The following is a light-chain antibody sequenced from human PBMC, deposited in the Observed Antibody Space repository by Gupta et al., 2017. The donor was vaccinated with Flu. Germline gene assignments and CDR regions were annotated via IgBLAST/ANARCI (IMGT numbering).Light chain of an antibody. CDR3: QVGDTATGYQV. V-gene: IGLV3-21*02. CDR1: NTRTKS. J-gene: IGLJ3*02. CDR2: DNM. Sequence: SCALTQSPSVSVAPGQATTLICGGNNTRTKSLHWYQQKPGQAPVLVVYDNMDRPSGIPERFSGSNSGNTATLTISRVEAGDEADYYCQVGDTATGYQVFGGGTKLTVL.